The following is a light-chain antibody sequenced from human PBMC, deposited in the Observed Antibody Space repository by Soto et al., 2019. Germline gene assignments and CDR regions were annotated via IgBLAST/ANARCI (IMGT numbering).Light chain of an antibody. CDR3: QQLFGFPPT. CDR2: VAS. Sequence: DIQLTQSPSFLSASVGDRVTITCRASQGIRHYLAWYQQKPGKAPNRLIYVASTLQSGVPSRFSGSGSGTEFTRPISRLQAEDLATYYCQQLFGFPPTCGQGTRLDIK. V-gene: IGKV1-9*01. J-gene: IGKJ5*01. CDR1: QGIRHY.